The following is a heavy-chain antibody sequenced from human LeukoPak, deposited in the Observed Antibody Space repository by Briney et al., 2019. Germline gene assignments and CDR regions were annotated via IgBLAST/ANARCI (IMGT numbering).Heavy chain of an antibody. CDR1: GGTFSSYA. Sequence: GSSVKVSCKASGGTFSSYAISWVRQAPGQGLEWMGGIIPIFGTANYAQKFQGRVTITADKSTSTAYMELSSLRSEDTAVYYCARLARSTGYYPRYYFDYWGQGTLVTVSS. D-gene: IGHD3-9*01. V-gene: IGHV1-69*06. CDR2: IIPIFGTA. CDR3: ARLARSTGYYPRYYFDY. J-gene: IGHJ4*02.